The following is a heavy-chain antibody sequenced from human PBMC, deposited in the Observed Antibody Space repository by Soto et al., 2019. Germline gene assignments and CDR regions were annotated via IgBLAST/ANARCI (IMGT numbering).Heavy chain of an antibody. V-gene: IGHV4-34*01. Sequence: PGKGLEWIGVINHSGTTNYNPSLKSRVAISADTSKNQFSLKLTSVTAADTAVYYCASVFLRESRPPMWGQGTQVTVSS. CDR2: INHSGTT. J-gene: IGHJ4*02. D-gene: IGHD3-10*01. CDR3: ASVFLRESRPPM.